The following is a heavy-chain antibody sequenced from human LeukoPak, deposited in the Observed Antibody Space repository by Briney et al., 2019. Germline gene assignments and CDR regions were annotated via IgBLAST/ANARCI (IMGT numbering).Heavy chain of an antibody. D-gene: IGHD3-10*01. CDR2: IDHSGST. Sequence: SETLSLTCTVSGGSISCGDYYWSWIRQPPGKGLKWIGEIDHSGSTNYNPSLQSRVTISVDTSKNQFSLKVSSVSAADTAVYYCARGNRPYGEHEAFDIWGHGTTVTVSP. V-gene: IGHV4-30-4*01. J-gene: IGHJ3*02. CDR3: ARGNRPYGEHEAFDI. CDR1: GGSISCGDYY.